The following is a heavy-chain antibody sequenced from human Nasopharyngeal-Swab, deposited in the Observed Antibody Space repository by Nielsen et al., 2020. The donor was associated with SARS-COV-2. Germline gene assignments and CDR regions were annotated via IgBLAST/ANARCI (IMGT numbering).Heavy chain of an antibody. CDR3: ARERYSSSWYFDY. V-gene: IGHV3-53*01. Sequence: GGSLRLSCAVSGFSISSTFINWVRQAPGKGLEWISLINSAGEGVYGDSVKGRFTISRDTSKNTLYLQMNSLRAEDTAVYYCARERYSSSWYFDYWGQGTLVTVSS. J-gene: IGHJ4*02. D-gene: IGHD6-13*01. CDR2: INSAGEG. CDR1: GFSISSTF.